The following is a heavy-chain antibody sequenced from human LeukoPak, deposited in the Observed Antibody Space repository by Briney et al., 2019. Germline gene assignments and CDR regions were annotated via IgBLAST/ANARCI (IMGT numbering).Heavy chain of an antibody. CDR1: GGSISSGGYS. CDR2: IYHSGST. CDR3: ARKRSRSHFDL. J-gene: IGHJ2*01. V-gene: IGHV4-30-2*01. D-gene: IGHD4-17*01. Sequence: SETLSLTCAVSGGSISSGGYSWSWIRQPPGKGLEWIGYIYHSGSTYYNPSLKSRVTISVDRSKNQFSLKLSSVTAADTAVYYCARKRSRSHFDLWGRGTLVTVSS.